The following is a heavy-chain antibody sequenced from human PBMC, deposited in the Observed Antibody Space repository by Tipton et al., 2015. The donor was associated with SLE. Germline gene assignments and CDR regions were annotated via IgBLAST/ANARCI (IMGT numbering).Heavy chain of an antibody. J-gene: IGHJ4*02. D-gene: IGHD1-26*01. CDR2: LYTSGRT. CDR1: GSIDHYY. Sequence: GLVKPSETLSLTCSVSGSIDHYYWSWIRQPPGKGLEWIGYLYTSGRTNYNPSLKSRVTISVDMSKNELSLRQSFVTAADTAVYYCSRVGATNVFESWGQGTMVNVSS. CDR3: SRVGATNVFES. V-gene: IGHV4-4*08.